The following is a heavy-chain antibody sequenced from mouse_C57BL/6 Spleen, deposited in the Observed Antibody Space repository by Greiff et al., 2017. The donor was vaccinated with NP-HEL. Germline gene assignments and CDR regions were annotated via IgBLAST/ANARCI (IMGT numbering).Heavy chain of an antibody. CDR3: AGYDGYYVLFAY. CDR1: GYTFTSYW. D-gene: IGHD2-3*01. Sequence: QVQLQQPGAELVKPGASVKLSCKASGYTFTSYWMHWVKQRPGQGLEWIGMIHPNSGSTNYNEKFKSKATLTVDKSSSTAYMQLSSLTSEDSAVYYCAGYDGYYVLFAYWGQGTLVTVSA. J-gene: IGHJ3*01. CDR2: IHPNSGST. V-gene: IGHV1-64*01.